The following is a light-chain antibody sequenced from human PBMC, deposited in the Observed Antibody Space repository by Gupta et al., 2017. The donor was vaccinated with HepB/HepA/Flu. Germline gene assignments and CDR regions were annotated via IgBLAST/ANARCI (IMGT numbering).Light chain of an antibody. CDR1: SSDVGGYKY. J-gene: IGLJ3*02. CDR3: CSYTSSSTWV. CDR2: DVS. Sequence: QSVLTQPASVSGSPGQSITSSCTGTSSDVGGYKYVSWYQQPPGKAPEPMIYDVSNRPSGVSNRFSGSKSGSTASLTISGLQAEDEAGYYCCSYTSSSTWVFGGGTKLTVL. V-gene: IGLV2-14*03.